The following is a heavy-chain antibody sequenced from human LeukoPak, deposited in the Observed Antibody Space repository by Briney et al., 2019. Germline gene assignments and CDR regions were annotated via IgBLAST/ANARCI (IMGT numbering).Heavy chain of an antibody. CDR2: IIPILGMA. D-gene: IGHD3-22*01. Sequence: ASVKVSCKASGYTFTGYYMHWVRQAPGQGLEWMGRIIPILGMANYAQKFQGRVTITADKSTSTAYMELSSLRSEDTAVYYCARSPYYYDSSGYYQYFDYWGQGTLVTVSS. CDR1: GYTFTGYY. V-gene: IGHV1-69*02. J-gene: IGHJ4*02. CDR3: ARSPYYYDSSGYYQYFDY.